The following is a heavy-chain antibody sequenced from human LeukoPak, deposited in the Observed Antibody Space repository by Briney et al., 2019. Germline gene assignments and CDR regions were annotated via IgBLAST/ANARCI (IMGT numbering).Heavy chain of an antibody. J-gene: IGHJ4*02. D-gene: IGHD5-12*01. Sequence: ASVKVSCKASGYTFTSYGISWVRQAPGQGLEWMGWISAYNGNTNYAQKFQGWVTMTRDTSISTAYMELSRLRSDDTAVYYCARGESSGYDFDYWGQGTLVTVSS. CDR3: ARGESSGYDFDY. CDR2: ISAYNGNT. CDR1: GYTFTSYG. V-gene: IGHV1-18*01.